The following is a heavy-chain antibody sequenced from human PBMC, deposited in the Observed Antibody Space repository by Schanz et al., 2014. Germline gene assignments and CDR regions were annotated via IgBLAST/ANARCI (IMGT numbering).Heavy chain of an antibody. Sequence: VQLVDSGGGLVQPGGSLRLSCAASGFTFSTHAMSWVRQAPGKGLEWVSAINTGVNTYYADSVRGRFTMSRDNSKNTLYLQMNSLRAGDAAVYYCARGLIAAAGGAFDYGGQGTLVAVSA. CDR2: INTGVNT. J-gene: IGHJ4*02. CDR1: GFTFSTHA. D-gene: IGHD6-13*01. CDR3: ARGLIAAAGGAFDY. V-gene: IGHV3-23*04.